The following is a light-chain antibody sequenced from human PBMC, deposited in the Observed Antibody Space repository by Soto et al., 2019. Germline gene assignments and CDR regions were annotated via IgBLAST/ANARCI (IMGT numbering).Light chain of an antibody. V-gene: IGLV2-8*01. Sequence: QYALTQPPSTSGSPGQSVTISCTGTSCDVGGYNYVSWYQQHPGKAPKLMIYEVSKRPSGVPDRFSGSKSGNTASLTVSGLQAEDEADYYCSSYAGSNVVFGGGTKLTVL. CDR1: SCDVGGYNY. J-gene: IGLJ2*01. CDR2: EVS. CDR3: SSYAGSNVV.